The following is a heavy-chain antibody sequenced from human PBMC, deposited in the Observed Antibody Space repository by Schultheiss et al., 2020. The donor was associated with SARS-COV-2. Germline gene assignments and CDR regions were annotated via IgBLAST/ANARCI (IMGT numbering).Heavy chain of an antibody. CDR1: GFAVSSNY. D-gene: IGHD2-8*01. CDR3: TTDDIVLMVYAIKGLFDY. Sequence: GESLKISCAASGFAVSSNYMSWVRQAPGKGLEWVSSISSSSSYIYYADSVKGRFTISRDNSKNTLYLQMNSLKTEDTAVYYCTTDDIVLMVYAIKGLFDYWGQGTLVTVSS. V-gene: IGHV3-21*03. CDR2: ISSSSSYI. J-gene: IGHJ4*02.